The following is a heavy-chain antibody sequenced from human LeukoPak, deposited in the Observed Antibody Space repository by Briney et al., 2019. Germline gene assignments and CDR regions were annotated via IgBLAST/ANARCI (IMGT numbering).Heavy chain of an antibody. CDR3: ARGDHYGSGYFDY. CDR1: GFTVSSNY. Sequence: GGSLRLSCAASGFTVSSNYMSWGRQARGEGLEGVSVINSGGSTYYADSVKGRFTISRDNSKNTLYLQMNSLRAEDTAVYYCARGDHYGSGYFDYWGQGTLVTVSS. D-gene: IGHD3-10*01. J-gene: IGHJ4*02. V-gene: IGHV3-53*01. CDR2: INSGGST.